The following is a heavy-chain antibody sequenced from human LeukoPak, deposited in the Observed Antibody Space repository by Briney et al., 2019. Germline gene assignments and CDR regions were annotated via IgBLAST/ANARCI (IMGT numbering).Heavy chain of an antibody. D-gene: IGHD3-9*01. CDR3: ARGVVRYFDY. V-gene: IGHV3-33*01. Sequence: PGGSLRLSCAASGFTFSSYGMHWVRQAPGKGLEWVAVIWYDGSNKYYADSVKGRFTISRDNAKNSLYLQMNSLRAEDTAVYYCARGVVRYFDYWGQGALVTVSS. J-gene: IGHJ4*02. CDR2: IWYDGSNK. CDR1: GFTFSSYG.